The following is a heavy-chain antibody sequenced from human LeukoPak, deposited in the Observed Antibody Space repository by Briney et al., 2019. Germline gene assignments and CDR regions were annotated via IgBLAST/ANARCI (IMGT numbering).Heavy chain of an antibody. D-gene: IGHD3-16*01. CDR1: GYIFTAYD. Sequence: ASVKVSCKAFGYIFTAYDVTWVRQAPGQGLEWLGWISTDSANTIYAQKFQGRVTLTTDTSTSIVYMELTSLTSDGTAVYYCARTRSYDDYWGQGTLVTVSS. CDR3: ARTRSYDDY. V-gene: IGHV1-18*01. CDR2: ISTDSANT. J-gene: IGHJ4*02.